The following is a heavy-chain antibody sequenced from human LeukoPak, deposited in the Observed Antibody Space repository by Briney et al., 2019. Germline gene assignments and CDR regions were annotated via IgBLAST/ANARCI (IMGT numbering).Heavy chain of an antibody. D-gene: IGHD5-12*01. CDR1: GFTFSNAW. V-gene: IGHV4-4*02. CDR3: ARALTISYFDY. CDR2: IYHSGST. Sequence: GSLRLSCAASGFTFSNAWMSWVRQPPGKGLEWIGEIYHSGSTNYNPSLKSRVTISVDKSKNQFSLKLSSVTAADTAVYYCARALTISYFDYWGQGTLVTVSS. J-gene: IGHJ4*02.